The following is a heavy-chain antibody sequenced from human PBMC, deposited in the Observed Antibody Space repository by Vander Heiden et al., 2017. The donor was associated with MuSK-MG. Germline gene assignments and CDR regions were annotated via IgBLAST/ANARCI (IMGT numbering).Heavy chain of an antibody. CDR3: AKGDHDSSGYFPPSFDY. J-gene: IGHJ4*02. CDR2: ISGSGTNT. CDR1: GFPFSIDA. V-gene: IGHV3-23*01. D-gene: IGHD3-22*01. Sequence: EVQLLESGGGLVQPGGSLRLSCAASGFPFSIDAMSWVRQAPGKGLEWVSLISGSGTNTYYADSVKGRFNISRDNSKNTLYLQMNSLRVEDTAIYYCAKGDHDSSGYFPPSFDYWGQGTLVTVSS.